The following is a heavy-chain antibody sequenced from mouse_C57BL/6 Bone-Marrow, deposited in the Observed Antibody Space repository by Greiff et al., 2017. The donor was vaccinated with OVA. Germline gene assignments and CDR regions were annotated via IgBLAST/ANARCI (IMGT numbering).Heavy chain of an antibody. Sequence: VQLQQPGAELVKPGASVKMSCKASGYTFTSYWITWVKQRPGQGLEWIGDIYPGSGSTNYNEKFKSKATLTVDTSSSTAYMQLSSLTSEDAAVYYCARRQLRHAMDYWGQGTSVTVSS. CDR2: IYPGSGST. CDR1: GYTFTSYW. V-gene: IGHV1-55*01. J-gene: IGHJ4*01. CDR3: ARRQLRHAMDY. D-gene: IGHD3-2*02.